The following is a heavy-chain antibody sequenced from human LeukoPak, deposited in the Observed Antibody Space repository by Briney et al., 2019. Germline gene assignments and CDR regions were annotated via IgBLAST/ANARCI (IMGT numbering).Heavy chain of an antibody. CDR3: ARDGRRYYDSSGYSNYYYYMDV. CDR1: GDSVSSNSAA. CDR2: TYYRSKWYN. V-gene: IGHV6-1*01. J-gene: IGHJ6*03. D-gene: IGHD3-22*01. Sequence: SQTLSLTCAISGDSVSSNSAAWNWIRQSPSRGLEWLGRTYYRSKWYNDYAVSVKSRITINPDTSKNQFSLQLNSVTPEDTAVYYCARDGRRYYDSSGYSNYYYYMDVWGKGTTVTVSS.